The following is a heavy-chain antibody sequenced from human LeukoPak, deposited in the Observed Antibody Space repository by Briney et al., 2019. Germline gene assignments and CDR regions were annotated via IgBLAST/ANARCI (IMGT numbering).Heavy chain of an antibody. CDR1: GGSISSYY. CDR2: IYYSGST. Sequence: SETLSLTCTVSGGSISSYYWSWIRQPPGKGLEWIGYIYYSGSTYYNPSLKSRVTISVDTSKNQFSLKLSSVTAADTAVYYCARGREGRGTYYDFWSGYYTGATYYFDYWGQGTLVTVSS. V-gene: IGHV4-59*12. J-gene: IGHJ4*02. D-gene: IGHD3-3*01. CDR3: ARGREGRGTYYDFWSGYYTGATYYFDY.